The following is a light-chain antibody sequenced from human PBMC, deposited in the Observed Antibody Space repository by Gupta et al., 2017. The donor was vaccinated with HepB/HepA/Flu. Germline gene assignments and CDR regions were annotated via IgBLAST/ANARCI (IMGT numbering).Light chain of an antibody. J-gene: IGLJ3*02. CDR3: STYGALAM. CDR1: SRDIGRYNS. V-gene: IGLV2-14*03. CDR2: DVT. Sequence: QSALTQPASVSVSPGHSLALSSTGPSRDIGRYNSVSWYQQHPGNAPIILISDVTYRPSGSSSRFSGSKSGNTASLTISGLQDEDESYYFCSTYGALAMFGGGTMLTVL.